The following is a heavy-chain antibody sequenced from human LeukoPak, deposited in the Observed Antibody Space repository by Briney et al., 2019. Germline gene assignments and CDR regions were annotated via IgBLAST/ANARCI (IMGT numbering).Heavy chain of an antibody. Sequence: ASVKVSCKASGYTFTSYGISWVRQAPGQGLEWMGWISAYNGNTNYAQKLQGRVTMTRDMSTSTVYMELSSLRSEDTAVYYCARGHFWSGYYFHDTFDIWGQGTLVTVSS. J-gene: IGHJ3*02. CDR2: ISAYNGNT. V-gene: IGHV1-18*01. CDR1: GYTFTSYG. D-gene: IGHD3-3*02. CDR3: ARGHFWSGYYFHDTFDI.